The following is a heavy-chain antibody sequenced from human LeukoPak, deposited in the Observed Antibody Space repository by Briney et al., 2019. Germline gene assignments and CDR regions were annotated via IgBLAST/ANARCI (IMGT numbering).Heavy chain of an antibody. Sequence: GGSLRLSCVASGFTFSIYSMNWVRQAPGKGLGWVSSISSSSSYIYYADSVKGRFTISRDNGKNSLYLQMNSLRAEDTAVYYCARDLDSSGWYDYWGQGTLVTVSS. D-gene: IGHD6-19*01. V-gene: IGHV3-21*01. J-gene: IGHJ4*02. CDR1: GFTFSIYS. CDR2: ISSSSSYI. CDR3: ARDLDSSGWYDY.